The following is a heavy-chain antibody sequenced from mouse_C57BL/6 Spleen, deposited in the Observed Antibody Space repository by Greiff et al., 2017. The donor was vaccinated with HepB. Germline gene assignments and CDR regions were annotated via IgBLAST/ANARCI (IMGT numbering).Heavy chain of an antibody. CDR2: ISSGGDYI. CDR3: TRDSNYVFDY. CDR1: GFTFSSYA. Sequence: EVKLVESGEGLVKPGGSLKLSCAASGFTFSSYAMSWVRQTPEKRLEWVAYISSGGDYIYYADTVKGRFTITRDNARNTLYLQMNSLKSEDTAMYYCTRDSNYVFDYWGQGTTLTVSS. D-gene: IGHD2-5*01. J-gene: IGHJ2*01. V-gene: IGHV5-9-1*02.